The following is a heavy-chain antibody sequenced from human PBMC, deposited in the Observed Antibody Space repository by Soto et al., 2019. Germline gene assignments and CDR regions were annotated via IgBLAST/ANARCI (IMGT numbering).Heavy chain of an antibody. Sequence: QLQLQESGPGLVKPSETLSLTCTVSGGSISSSSYYWGWIRQPPGKGLEWIGSIYYSGSTYYNPSLKSRVAMSVDTSKNQFSLKLSSVTAADTAVYYCARLPVDMHYYYYYMDVWGKGTTVTVSS. CDR3: ARLPVDMHYYYYYMDV. CDR1: GGSISSSSYY. J-gene: IGHJ6*03. V-gene: IGHV4-39*01. CDR2: IYYSGST. D-gene: IGHD2-15*01.